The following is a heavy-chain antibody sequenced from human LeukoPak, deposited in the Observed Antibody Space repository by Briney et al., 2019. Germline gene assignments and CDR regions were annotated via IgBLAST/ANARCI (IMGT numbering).Heavy chain of an antibody. CDR3: AKDGEDIVVVPDYYMDV. CDR1: GFNIADSY. Sequence: GGSLRLSCAASGFNIADSYMTWIRQAPGKGLEWVSYISSSGSTIYYADSVKGRFTISRDNAKNSLYLQMNSLRAEDTAVYYCAKDGEDIVVVPDYYMDVWGKGTTVTVSS. D-gene: IGHD2-2*01. CDR2: ISSSGSTI. V-gene: IGHV3-11*01. J-gene: IGHJ6*03.